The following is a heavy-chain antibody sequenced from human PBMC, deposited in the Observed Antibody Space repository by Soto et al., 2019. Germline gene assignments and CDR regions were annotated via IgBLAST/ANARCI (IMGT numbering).Heavy chain of an antibody. CDR1: GFTFSDYY. D-gene: IGHD3-22*01. Sequence: GGSLRLSCAASGFTFSDYYMSWIRQAPGKGLEWVSYISSSGSIIYYADSVKGRFTISRDNAKNSLYLQMNSLRAEDTAVYYCARDPYYYDSSGYDYWGQGTLVTVSS. V-gene: IGHV3-11*01. J-gene: IGHJ4*02. CDR2: ISSSGSII. CDR3: ARDPYYYDSSGYDY.